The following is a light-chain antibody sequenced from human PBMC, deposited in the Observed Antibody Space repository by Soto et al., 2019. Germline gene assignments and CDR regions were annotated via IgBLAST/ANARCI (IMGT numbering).Light chain of an antibody. CDR1: QGIGYN. V-gene: IGKV1-27*01. CDR3: QKYDSVPWS. CDR2: TAS. Sequence: DIQMTQSPTSLSASVGDRVTITCRASQGIGYNLAWYQQKPGKVPKVLIYTASTLHSGVLSRFSGSGSGTEFTLTINSLQPEDVATYFCQKYDSVPWSFGQGTRVEI. J-gene: IGKJ1*01.